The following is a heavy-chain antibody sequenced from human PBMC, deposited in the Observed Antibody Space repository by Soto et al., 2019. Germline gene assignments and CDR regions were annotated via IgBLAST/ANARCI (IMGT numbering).Heavy chain of an antibody. Sequence: GASVKVSCKASAYTFTDYYIHWVRQAPGQGLEWMGWINPNSGSTKSTQRFQGSVTMTRDTSISTAYMELTRLRSDDTAVYYCARGGCTDGVCTSYFDSSGQGTLVTVSS. D-gene: IGHD2-8*01. CDR3: ARGGCTDGVCTSYFDS. J-gene: IGHJ4*02. CDR2: INPNSGST. CDR1: AYTFTDYY. V-gene: IGHV1-2*02.